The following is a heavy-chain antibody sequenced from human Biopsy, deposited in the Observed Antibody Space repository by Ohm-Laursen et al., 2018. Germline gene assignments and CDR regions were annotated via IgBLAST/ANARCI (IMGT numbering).Heavy chain of an antibody. V-gene: IGHV3-74*01. CDR2: ITRDGSST. J-gene: IGHJ4*02. CDR3: TRAEAGSGSLLYFDY. Sequence: SLRLSCAASEFIFSRFWMHWVRQAPGKGLEWVSRITRDGSSTNYADAVKGRFTISRENAKNTVFLQMNSLRAEDTAVYYCTRAEAGSGSLLYFDYWGQGILVTVSS. CDR1: EFIFSRFW. D-gene: IGHD3-10*01.